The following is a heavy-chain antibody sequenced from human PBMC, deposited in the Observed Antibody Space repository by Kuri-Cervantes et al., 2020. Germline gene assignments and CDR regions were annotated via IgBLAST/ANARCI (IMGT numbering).Heavy chain of an antibody. Sequence: GGSLRLSCAASGFTFSSYAMSWVRQAPGKGLEWVSAISGSGGSTYYADSVKGRFTISRDNSKNTLYLQMNSLRAEDTAVYYCAKGGLYYYDSSSLPRWGQGTLVTVSS. CDR3: AKGGLYYYDSSSLPR. V-gene: IGHV3-23*01. CDR2: ISGSGGST. CDR1: GFTFSSYA. J-gene: IGHJ4*02. D-gene: IGHD3-22*01.